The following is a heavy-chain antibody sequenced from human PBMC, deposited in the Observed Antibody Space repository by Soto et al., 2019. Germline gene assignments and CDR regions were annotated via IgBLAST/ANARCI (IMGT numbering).Heavy chain of an antibody. D-gene: IGHD1-1*01. J-gene: IGHJ6*02. CDR1: GGTFSSHS. CDR3: ATGSFTSTGGRIGYHYNAMDV. V-gene: IGHV1-69*13. CDR2: IIPIFGPA. Sequence: SVKVSCKSSGGTFSSHSINWVRQAPGQGLEWMGGIIPIFGPANFAKKFQGRVTITADESTTTAYMELSSLTSEDTAVYYCATGSFTSTGGRIGYHYNAMDVWGQGTTGTVSS.